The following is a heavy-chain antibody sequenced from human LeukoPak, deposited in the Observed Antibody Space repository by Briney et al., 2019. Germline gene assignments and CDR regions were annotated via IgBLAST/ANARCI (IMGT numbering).Heavy chain of an antibody. V-gene: IGHV4-34*01. Sequence: SGTLSLTCAVYGGSFSGYYWSWIRQPPGKGLEWIGEINHSGSTNYNPSLKSRDTISVDTSKNQFSLKLSSVTAADTAVYYCARNYPWYNWFDPWGQGTLVTVSS. CDR1: GGSFSGYY. D-gene: IGHD1-7*01. J-gene: IGHJ5*02. CDR2: INHSGST. CDR3: ARNYPWYNWFDP.